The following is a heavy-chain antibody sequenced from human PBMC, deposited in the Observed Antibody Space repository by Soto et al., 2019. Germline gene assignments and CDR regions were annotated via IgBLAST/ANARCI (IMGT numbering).Heavy chain of an antibody. CDR2: TGSGTGPG. V-gene: IGHV1-69*06. J-gene: IGHJ4*02. CDR1: GGSLSTNP. D-gene: IGHD2-15*01. Sequence: SVKVSCKASGGSLSTNPISWVRRAPGQGLEWMGGTGSGTGPGNHAQKFQGRLTVTADKSTSTVYMELTNLSSEDTAVYYCARRDSGGFYRFFDSWGQGTLVTVSS. CDR3: ARRDSGGFYRFFDS.